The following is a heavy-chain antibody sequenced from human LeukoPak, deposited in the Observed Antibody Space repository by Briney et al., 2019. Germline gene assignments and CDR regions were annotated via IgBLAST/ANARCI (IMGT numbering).Heavy chain of an antibody. CDR2: MNPNSGNT. J-gene: IGHJ6*02. V-gene: IGHV1-8*01. D-gene: IGHD2-2*02. CDR3: ARTYTLYYYYGMDV. CDR1: GYTFTSYD. Sequence: ASVKVSCKASGYTFTSYDINWVRQATGQGLKWMGWMNPNSGNTGYAQKFQGRVTMTRNTPISTAYMELSSLRSEDTAVYYCARTYTLYYYYGMDVWGQGTTVTVSS.